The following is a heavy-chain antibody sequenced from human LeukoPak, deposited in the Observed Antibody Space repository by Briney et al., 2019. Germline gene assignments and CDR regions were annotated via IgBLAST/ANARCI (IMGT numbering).Heavy chain of an antibody. CDR2: IRSKAYGGTT. CDR3: TRDYYGSGSYLYYFDY. D-gene: IGHD3-10*01. V-gene: IGHV3-49*04. Sequence: GGSLRLSCTASGFTFGDYAMSWVRQAPGKGLEWVGFIRSKAYGGTTEYAASVKGRFTISRDDSKSIAYLQMNSLKTEDTAVYCCTRDYYGSGSYLYYFDYWGQGTLVTVSS. J-gene: IGHJ4*02. CDR1: GFTFGDYA.